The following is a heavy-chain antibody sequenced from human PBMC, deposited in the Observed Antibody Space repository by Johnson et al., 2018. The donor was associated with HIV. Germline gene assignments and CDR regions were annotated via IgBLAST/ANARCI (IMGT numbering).Heavy chain of an antibody. CDR1: GFTFSSYD. CDR2: ISWDGGST. D-gene: IGHD1-26*01. CDR3: AKSGYSGSYDRMGAFDI. J-gene: IGHJ3*02. V-gene: IGHV3-NL1*01. Sequence: VQLVESGGGVVQPGGSLRLSCAASGFTFSSYDMHWVRQAPGKGLEWVSLISWDGGSTYYADSVKGRFTISRDNSKNTLYLQMNSLRAEDTAVYYCAKSGYSGSYDRMGAFDIWGQGTMVTVSS.